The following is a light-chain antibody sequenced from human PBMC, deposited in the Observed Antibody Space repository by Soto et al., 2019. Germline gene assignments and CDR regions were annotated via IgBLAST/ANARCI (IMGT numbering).Light chain of an antibody. CDR2: GAS. CDR1: QSVSSSY. CDR3: HQYGSSPLT. J-gene: IGKJ4*01. V-gene: IGKV3-20*01. Sequence: EIVLTQSPGTLALSPGERPTLSCRASQSVSSSYLAWYQQKPGQAPRLLVYGASSSATGIPDRFSGSGSGTDFTLTISRLEPEDFAVYYCHQYGSSPLTFGGGTKVELK.